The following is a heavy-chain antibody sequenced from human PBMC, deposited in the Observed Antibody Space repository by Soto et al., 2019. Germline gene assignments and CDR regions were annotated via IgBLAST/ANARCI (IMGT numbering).Heavy chain of an antibody. CDR1: GESFNGYY. CDR2: IHHSGST. J-gene: IGHJ6*02. Sequence: PSETLSLTCTAYGESFNGYYWSWIRQPPGKGLEWIGEIHHSGSTNYNPSPKSRVTFSIDTSKRQFSLKVRSVTAADTAVYYCARGKRGSSWYRGEEKYYYYGMDVWGQGTPVTVSS. CDR3: ARGKRGSSWYRGEEKYYYYGMDV. V-gene: IGHV4-34*01. D-gene: IGHD6-13*01.